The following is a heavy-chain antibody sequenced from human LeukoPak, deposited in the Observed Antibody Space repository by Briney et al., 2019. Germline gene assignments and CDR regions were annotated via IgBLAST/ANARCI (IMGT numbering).Heavy chain of an antibody. J-gene: IGHJ4*02. CDR1: GFTFSSYS. CDR2: ISSSSSTI. V-gene: IGHV3-48*01. D-gene: IGHD3-9*01. Sequence: PGGSLRLSCAASGFTFSSYSMNWVRQAPGKGLEWVSYISSSSSTIYYADSVKGRFTISRDNAKNSLYLQMNSLRAEDTAVYYCARGTVYYDILTGYLGFDYWGQGTLVTVSS. CDR3: ARGTVYYDILTGYLGFDY.